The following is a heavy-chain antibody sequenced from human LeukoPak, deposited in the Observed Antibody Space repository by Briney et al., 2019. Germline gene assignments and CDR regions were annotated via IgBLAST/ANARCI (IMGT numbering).Heavy chain of an antibody. D-gene: IGHD3-3*01. CDR1: GYTFTGYY. Sequence: ASVKVSCKASGYTFTGYYMHWVRQAPGQGLEWMGWINPNSGGTNYAQKFQGRVTMTRDTSISTAYMELSRLRSDDTAVYYCAKDRHYDFWSGYLFDYWGQGTLVTVSS. CDR3: AKDRHYDFWSGYLFDY. V-gene: IGHV1-2*02. CDR2: INPNSGGT. J-gene: IGHJ4*02.